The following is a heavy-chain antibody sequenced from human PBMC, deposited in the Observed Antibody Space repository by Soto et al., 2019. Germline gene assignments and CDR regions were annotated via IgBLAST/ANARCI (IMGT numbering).Heavy chain of an antibody. J-gene: IGHJ5*02. Sequence: PGESRKLSCKGSGDSFAGYWITWVRQKPGKGLEWMGRIDPSDSQTYYSPSFRGHVTISATKSITTVFLQWSSLRASDTAMYYCARQIYDSDKGPNSPYSSHSWGQGPTVTVST. V-gene: IGHV5-10-1*01. CDR2: IDPSDSQT. D-gene: IGHD3-22*01. CDR3: ARQIYDSDKGPNSPYSSHS. CDR1: GDSFAGYW.